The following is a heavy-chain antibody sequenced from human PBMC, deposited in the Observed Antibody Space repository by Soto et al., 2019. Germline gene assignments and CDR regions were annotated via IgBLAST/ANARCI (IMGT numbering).Heavy chain of an antibody. CDR2: INDRGST. CDR1: GGSFRGYY. D-gene: IGHD6-19*01. CDR3: AGLRGSGWYYFDS. V-gene: IGHV4-34*01. J-gene: IGHJ4*02. Sequence: QAQLHQWGAGLLKPSESLSLTCAVSGGSFRGYYWSWVRQSPGKGLEWIGEINDRGSTTYSTSLHRRVSISVDTSKNQFSLQLNSVTAADTAIYSGAGLRGSGWYYFDSWGQGTLVTVSS.